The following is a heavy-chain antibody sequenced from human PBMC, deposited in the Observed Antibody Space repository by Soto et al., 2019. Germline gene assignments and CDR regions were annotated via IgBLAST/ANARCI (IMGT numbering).Heavy chain of an antibody. CDR3: AREAASGSVL. J-gene: IGHJ4*02. V-gene: IGHV3-48*02. CDR2: ISTSGTTM. D-gene: IGHD3-3*01. Sequence: EVQLVQSGGGSVQPGGSLRLSCTASGFIFSDYSMNWVRQAPGKGLEWVSYISTSGTTMYYADSVKGRFTISRDNAKKSLFLQMTSLRDDDTGVYFCAREAASGSVLWGQGAQVSVSS. CDR1: GFIFSDYS.